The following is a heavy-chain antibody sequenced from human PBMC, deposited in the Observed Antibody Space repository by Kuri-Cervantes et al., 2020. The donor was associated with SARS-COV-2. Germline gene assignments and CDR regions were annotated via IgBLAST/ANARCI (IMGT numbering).Heavy chain of an antibody. J-gene: IGHJ6*02. Sequence: GESLKISCAASGFTFSSYGMHWVRQAPGKGLGWVAVIWYDGSNKYYADSVKGRFTISRDNSKNTLYLQMNSLRAEDTAVYYCARDTPPHYYYYYYGMDVWGQGTTVTVSS. CDR2: IWYDGSNK. CDR1: GFTFSSYG. CDR3: ARDTPPHYYYYYYGMDV. V-gene: IGHV3-33*01.